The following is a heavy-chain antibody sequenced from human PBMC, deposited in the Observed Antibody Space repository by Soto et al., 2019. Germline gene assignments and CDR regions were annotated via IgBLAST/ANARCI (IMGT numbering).Heavy chain of an antibody. CDR3: ARHNDYYYYYYGMDV. CDR1: GGSISSYY. J-gene: IGHJ6*02. D-gene: IGHD2-21*02. V-gene: IGHV4-59*08. Sequence: PSETLSLTCTVSGGSISSYYWSWIRQPPGKGLEWIGYIYYSGSTNYNPSLKSRVTISVDTSKNQFSLKLSSVTAADTAVYYCARHNDYYYYYYGMDVWGQGTTVTVSS. CDR2: IYYSGST.